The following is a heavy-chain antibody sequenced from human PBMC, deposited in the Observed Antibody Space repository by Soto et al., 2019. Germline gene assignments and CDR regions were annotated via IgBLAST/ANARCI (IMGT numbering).Heavy chain of an antibody. CDR3: SRQASDFWSGKPQYYMDV. D-gene: IGHD3-3*01. V-gene: IGHV3-73*01. CDR1: GFTFSGSA. Sequence: AGGSLRLSCAASGFTFSGSAMHWVRQASGKGLEWVGRIRSKTNNYATAYGASVKGRFTISRDDSKNTAYLQMNSLNTEDTAVFYCSRQASDFWSGKPQYYMDVWGKGTTVTVSS. J-gene: IGHJ6*03. CDR2: IRSKTNNYAT.